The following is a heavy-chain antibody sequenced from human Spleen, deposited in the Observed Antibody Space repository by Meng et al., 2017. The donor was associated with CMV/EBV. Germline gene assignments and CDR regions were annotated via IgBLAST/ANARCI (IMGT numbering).Heavy chain of an antibody. D-gene: IGHD1-20*01. CDR1: GGSVSSSTYY. CDR3: ARDLTEGYNWNYFDY. CDR2: IYYSGST. J-gene: IGHJ4*02. V-gene: IGHV4-39*07. Sequence: SETLSLTCSVSGGSVSSSTYYWSWIRQPPGKGLEWIGSIYYSGSTYYNPSLKSRVTISVDTSKNQFSLKLSSVTAADTAVYYCARDLTEGYNWNYFDYWGQGTLVTVSS.